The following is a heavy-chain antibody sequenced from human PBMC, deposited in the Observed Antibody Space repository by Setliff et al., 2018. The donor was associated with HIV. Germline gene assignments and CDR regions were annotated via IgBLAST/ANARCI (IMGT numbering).Heavy chain of an antibody. V-gene: IGHV4-39*01. J-gene: IGHJ4*02. CDR2: IYYGENT. CDR3: ATHYGSGSYYNY. CDR1: GASVTSSSYY. Sequence: SETLSLTCSVSGASVTSSSYYWGWIRQPPGKGLEWIGSIYYGENTYSNPSLRSRLSISLDTSKNQFSLVLYSVTAADTAVYYCATHYGSGSYYNYWGQGMLVTVSS. D-gene: IGHD3-10*01.